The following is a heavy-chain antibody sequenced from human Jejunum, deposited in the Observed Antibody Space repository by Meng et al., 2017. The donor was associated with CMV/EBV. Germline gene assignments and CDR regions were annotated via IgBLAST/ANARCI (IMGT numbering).Heavy chain of an antibody. CDR3: ANIKKSWFES. J-gene: IGHJ5*01. CDR2: IYYSGAA. Sequence: CTVSGDSISSGGHYWSWIRRLPGRGLEWMGYIYYSGAAYYNPSLKSRLTISVDTSKNQISLELKSVTAADTALYYCANIKKSWFESWGQGTLVTVSS. V-gene: IGHV4-30-4*01. D-gene: IGHD1/OR15-1a*01. CDR1: GDSISSGGHY.